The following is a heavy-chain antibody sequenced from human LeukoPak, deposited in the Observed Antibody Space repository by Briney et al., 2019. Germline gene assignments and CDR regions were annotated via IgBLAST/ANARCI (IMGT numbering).Heavy chain of an antibody. CDR2: ISSDGSST. V-gene: IGHV3-74*01. J-gene: IGHJ6*02. Sequence: GGSLRLSCAASGFTFSSYWMHWVRQAPGKGLVWVSRISSDGSSTSYADSVKGRFSISRDNAKNTLYLQMNSLRTEDTAVYYCARAQYYDSSTAGGMDVWGQGTTVTVSS. CDR3: ARAQYYDSSTAGGMDV. D-gene: IGHD3-9*01. CDR1: GFTFSSYW.